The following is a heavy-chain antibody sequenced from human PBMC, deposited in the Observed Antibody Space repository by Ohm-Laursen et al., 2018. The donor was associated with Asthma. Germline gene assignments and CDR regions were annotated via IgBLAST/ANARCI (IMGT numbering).Heavy chain of an antibody. Sequence: SLRLSCTASGFSFSSCAMHWVRQAPGMGLEWVAVISYDGSNKYYANSVKGRFTTSRDNARNSVYLQMNSLRAEDTALYYCARIGPEWELPGREYSLHHWGEGTLVTVSS. CDR3: ARIGPEWELPGREYSLHH. V-gene: IGHV3-30*03. D-gene: IGHD1-26*01. J-gene: IGHJ1*01. CDR1: GFSFSSCA. CDR2: ISYDGSNK.